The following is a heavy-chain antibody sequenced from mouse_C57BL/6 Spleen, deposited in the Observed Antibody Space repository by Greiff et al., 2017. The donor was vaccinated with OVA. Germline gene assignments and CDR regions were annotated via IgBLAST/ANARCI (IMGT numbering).Heavy chain of an antibody. V-gene: IGHV1-69*01. J-gene: IGHJ1*03. CDR2: IDPSDSYT. D-gene: IGHD1-1*01. CDR1: GYTFTSYW. Sequence: VQLQQPGAELVMPGASVKLSCKASGYTFTSYWMHWVKQRPGQGLEWIGEIDPSDSYTNYNQKFRGKSTLTVDTSSSTAYMPLSSLTSEDSAVYYCARQSFYGSSPGYFDVWGTGTTVTVSS. CDR3: ARQSFYGSSPGYFDV.